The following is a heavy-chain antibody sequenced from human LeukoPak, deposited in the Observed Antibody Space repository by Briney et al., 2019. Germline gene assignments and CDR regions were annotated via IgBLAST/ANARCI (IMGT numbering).Heavy chain of an antibody. J-gene: IGHJ5*02. CDR3: AKYYYGSGDRGAWFDP. Sequence: GGSLRLSCAASGFTFSSYGMSWVRQAPGKGLEWVSAISGSGGSTYYADSVKGRFTISRDNSKNTLYLQMNSLRAEDTAVYYCAKYYYGSGDRGAWFDPWGQGTLVTVSS. D-gene: IGHD3-10*01. CDR2: ISGSGGST. V-gene: IGHV3-23*01. CDR1: GFTFSSYG.